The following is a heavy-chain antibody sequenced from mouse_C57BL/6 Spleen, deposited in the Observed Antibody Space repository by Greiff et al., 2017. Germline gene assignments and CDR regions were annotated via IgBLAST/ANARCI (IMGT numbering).Heavy chain of an antibody. J-gene: IGHJ2*01. V-gene: IGHV7-3*01. D-gene: IGHD4-1*02. CDR2: IRNKANGYTT. CDR3: SRYSSNWYTFDY. Sequence: DVKLVESGGGLVQPGGSLSLSCAASGFTFTDYYMSWVRQPPGKALEWLGFIRNKANGYTTEYSASVKGRFTISRENSQSILYLQMKALRAEDSATYYCSRYSSNWYTFDYWGQGTTLTVSS. CDR1: GFTFTDYY.